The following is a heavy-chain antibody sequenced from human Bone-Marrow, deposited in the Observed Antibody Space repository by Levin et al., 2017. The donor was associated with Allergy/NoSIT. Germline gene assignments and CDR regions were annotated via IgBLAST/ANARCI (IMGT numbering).Heavy chain of an antibody. CDR3: AEEGDRNKKNGEGAFHI. Sequence: GGSLRLSCVASGFAFSNYGIHWVRQAPGKGLEGVAIISYDGSTRYYADSVRGRFTISRDNSENTLYLKMNSLRTEDAAGYYCAEEGDRNKKNGEGAFHIWGQGTMVTVSS. D-gene: IGHD2-8*01. J-gene: IGHJ3*02. V-gene: IGHV3-30*18. CDR1: GFAFSNYG. CDR2: ISYDGSTR.